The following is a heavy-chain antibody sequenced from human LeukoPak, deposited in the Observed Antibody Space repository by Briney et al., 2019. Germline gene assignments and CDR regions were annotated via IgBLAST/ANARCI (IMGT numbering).Heavy chain of an antibody. CDR2: IIPIFGTA. V-gene: IGHV1-69*05. D-gene: IGHD7-27*01. Sequence: SVKVSCKASGGTFSSYAISWVRQAPGQGLEWMGGIIPIFGTANYAQKFQGRVSLTRDTSISTAYMELSRLTSDDTAVYYCARDHNWGPDYWGQGTLVSVSS. CDR1: GGTFSSYA. J-gene: IGHJ4*02. CDR3: ARDHNWGPDY.